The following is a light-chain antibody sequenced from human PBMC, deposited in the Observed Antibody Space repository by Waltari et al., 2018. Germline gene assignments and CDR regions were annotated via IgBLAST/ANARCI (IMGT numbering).Light chain of an antibody. CDR2: DVS. Sequence: PGQSITISCTGTSSDVGGYNYVSWYQQHPDKAPKLMIYDVSDRPSGVSNRFSSSKSGNTASLTISGLQTEDEADYYCTSYTTTSPLVFGTGTRVTVL. J-gene: IGLJ1*01. CDR3: TSYTTTSPLV. CDR1: SSDVGGYNY. V-gene: IGLV2-14*03.